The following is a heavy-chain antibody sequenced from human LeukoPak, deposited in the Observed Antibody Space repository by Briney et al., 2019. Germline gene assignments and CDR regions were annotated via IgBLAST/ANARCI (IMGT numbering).Heavy chain of an antibody. V-gene: IGHV1-69*13. Sequence: ASVKVSCKASGGTFSSYGISWVRQAPGQGLEWMGGIIPIFGTANYAQKFQGRVTITADESTSTAYMELSSLRSEDTAVYYCARGPSHYDFWSGYYRPQYYYYGMDVWGQGTTVTVSS. J-gene: IGHJ6*02. CDR1: GGTFSSYG. D-gene: IGHD3-3*01. CDR3: ARGPSHYDFWSGYYRPQYYYYGMDV. CDR2: IIPIFGTA.